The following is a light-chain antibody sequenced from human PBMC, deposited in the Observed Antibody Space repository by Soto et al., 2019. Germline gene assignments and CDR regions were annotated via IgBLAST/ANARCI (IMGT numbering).Light chain of an antibody. J-gene: IGKJ5*01. V-gene: IGKV3-11*01. CDR1: QSVSSY. Sequence: EIVLTQSPGTLSVSPGERATLSCGASQSVSSYLAWYQQKPGQAPRLLIYDASNRATGIPARFSGSGSGTDFTLTISSLEPEDFAVYYCQQRSNWPITFGQGTRLEIK. CDR2: DAS. CDR3: QQRSNWPIT.